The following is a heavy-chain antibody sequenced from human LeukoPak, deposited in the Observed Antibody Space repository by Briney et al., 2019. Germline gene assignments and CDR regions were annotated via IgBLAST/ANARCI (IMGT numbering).Heavy chain of an antibody. Sequence: PSEPLSLPCTVSGGPISRCYWLWIRQPPGKGREGFGYFYYSGCTNFNPSLKSPVHMLVRPSKNQFSLKPRSVNTRAPAVYLCARENTYYYDSIIFDYWGQGTRVTVSS. CDR3: ARENTYYYDSIIFDY. D-gene: IGHD3-22*01. J-gene: IGHJ4*02. CDR1: GGPISRCY. CDR2: FYYSGCT. V-gene: IGHV4-59*12.